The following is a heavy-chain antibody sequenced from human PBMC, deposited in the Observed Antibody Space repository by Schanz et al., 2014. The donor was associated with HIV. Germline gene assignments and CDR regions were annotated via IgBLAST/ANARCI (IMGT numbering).Heavy chain of an antibody. V-gene: IGHV3-48*02. CDR3: AKWGDGYCYGGSCGGMFDY. Sequence: EVQLVESGGGVVQPGGSLRLSCAASGFTFSGSGMNWIRQTPMKGLEWLAYISDSSHTIVYADSVKGRFTISRDNSKNTLYLQMNSLRDDDTAVYYCAKWGDGYCYGGSCGGMFDYWGQGTLVTVSS. CDR2: ISDSSHTI. D-gene: IGHD2-15*01. J-gene: IGHJ4*02. CDR1: GFTFSGSG.